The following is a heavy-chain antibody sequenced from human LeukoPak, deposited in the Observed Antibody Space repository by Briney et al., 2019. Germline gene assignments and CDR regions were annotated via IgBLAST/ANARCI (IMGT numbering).Heavy chain of an antibody. CDR2: INPNSGDT. V-gene: IGHV1-2*02. Sequence: ASVKVSCKASGYTFTDYSMHWVRQAPGQGLEWMGWINPNSGDTDYAQKFQGRATMTRDTSISTAYLEVSRLTSDDTAVYFRARDAIAAAGAGAWGQGTLVTVSS. CDR1: GYTFTDYS. J-gene: IGHJ4*02. CDR3: ARDAIAAAGAGA. D-gene: IGHD6-13*01.